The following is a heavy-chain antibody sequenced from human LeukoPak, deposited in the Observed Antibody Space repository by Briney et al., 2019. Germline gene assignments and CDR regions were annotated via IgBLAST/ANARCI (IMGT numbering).Heavy chain of an antibody. CDR3: ARDVQPSRTSDAFDI. CDR1: GFTFSGSA. D-gene: IGHD1-1*01. J-gene: IGHJ3*02. Sequence: PGGSLGLPCAASGFTFSGSAMHWVRQAPGKGLEWVAFIRYDGSNKYYADSVKGRFTISRDNSKNTLYLQMNSLRAEDTAVYYCARDVQPSRTSDAFDIWGQGTMLTVSS. V-gene: IGHV3-30*02. CDR2: IRYDGSNK.